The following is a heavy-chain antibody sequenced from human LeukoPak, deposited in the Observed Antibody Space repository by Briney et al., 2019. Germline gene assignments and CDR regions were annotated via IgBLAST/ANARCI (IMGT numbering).Heavy chain of an antibody. J-gene: IGHJ4*02. CDR3: ARRELLWFGELLFDY. Sequence: PETLSLTCAVSGGSISSSNWWSWVRQPPGKGLEWIGEVYHSGSTNYNPSLKSRVTISVDKSKNQFSLKLSSVTAADTAVYYCARRELLWFGELLFDYWGQGTLVTVSS. V-gene: IGHV4-4*03. D-gene: IGHD3-10*01. CDR1: GGSISSSNW. CDR2: VYHSGST.